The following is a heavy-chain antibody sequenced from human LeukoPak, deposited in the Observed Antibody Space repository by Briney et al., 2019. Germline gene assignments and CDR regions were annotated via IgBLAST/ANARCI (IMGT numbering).Heavy chain of an antibody. J-gene: IGHJ4*02. CDR3: AKDLRAVAGRGPFDY. Sequence: GGSLRLSCAASGFTFSSYAMSWVRQAPGKGLEWVSAISGSGGSTYYADSVKGRFTISRDNSKNTMYLEMNSLRAEDTAVYYCAKDLRAVAGRGPFDYWGQGTLVTVSS. V-gene: IGHV3-23*01. D-gene: IGHD6-19*01. CDR1: GFTFSSYA. CDR2: ISGSGGST.